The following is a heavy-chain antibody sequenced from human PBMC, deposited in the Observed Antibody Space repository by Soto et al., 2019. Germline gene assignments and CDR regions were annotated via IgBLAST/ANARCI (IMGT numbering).Heavy chain of an antibody. V-gene: IGHV1-69*11. CDR2: IVPSLDTT. CDR3: ARLPQPWYTADPYAVDV. D-gene: IGHD1-20*01. CDR1: GGTFSSSG. Sequence: QVHLVQSGTEVKKPGSSVKVSCKASGGTFSSSGFSWVRQAPGQGLEWMGMIVPSLDTTNYAQKFQARVTITADEVTSTAYMELRSLRSEDTAVYYCARLPQPWYTADPYAVDVWGQGTRVIVSS. J-gene: IGHJ6*02.